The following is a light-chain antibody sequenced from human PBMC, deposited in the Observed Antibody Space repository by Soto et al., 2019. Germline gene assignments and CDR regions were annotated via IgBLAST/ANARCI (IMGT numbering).Light chain of an antibody. V-gene: IGLV1-44*01. CDR3: AAWDDGLNGVV. CDR1: SSNIGRNT. J-gene: IGLJ2*01. Sequence: QAVVTQPPSASGTPGQRVTIACSGSSSNIGRNTVHWYQQLPRTTPKLLIYSNDQRPSGVSVRFSGSKSGSSASLAISVRPSEEEADYYCAAWDDGLNGVVFGGGTKRTVL. CDR2: SND.